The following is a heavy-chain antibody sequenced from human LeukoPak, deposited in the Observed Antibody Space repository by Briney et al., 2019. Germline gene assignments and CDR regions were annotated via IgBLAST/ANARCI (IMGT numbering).Heavy chain of an antibody. J-gene: IGHJ5*02. Sequence: SETLSLTCAVYGGSFSGYYWSWIRQPPGKGLEWIGEINHSGSTNYNPSLKSRVTISVDTSENQFSLKLSSVTAADTAVYYCARVVVIPSGGPRGWFDPWGQGTLVTVSS. CDR1: GGSFSGYY. CDR2: INHSGST. D-gene: IGHD3-22*01. CDR3: ARVVVIPSGGPRGWFDP. V-gene: IGHV4-34*01.